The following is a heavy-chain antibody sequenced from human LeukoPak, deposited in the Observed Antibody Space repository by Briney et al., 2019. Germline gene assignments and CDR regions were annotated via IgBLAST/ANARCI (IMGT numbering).Heavy chain of an antibody. V-gene: IGHV5-51*01. Sequence: GESLKISCKGSGYSFTTYWIGWVRQMPGKGLEWMGVIYPGDSDTKYSPSFQGQVTISVDKSISTAYLQWSSLKASDTAMYYCARSPRNYYDTSGYNTYFDHWGQGTLVTVSS. J-gene: IGHJ4*02. CDR2: IYPGDSDT. CDR3: ARSPRNYYDTSGYNTYFDH. CDR1: GYSFTTYW. D-gene: IGHD3-22*01.